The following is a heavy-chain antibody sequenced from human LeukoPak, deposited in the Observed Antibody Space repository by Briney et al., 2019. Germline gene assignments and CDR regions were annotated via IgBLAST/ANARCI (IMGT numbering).Heavy chain of an antibody. V-gene: IGHV3-11*01. CDR3: ALGTINKDFYFGMDV. CDR1: GFTFSGYY. CDR2: ISNSGSTV. D-gene: IGHD2-8*01. Sequence: KTGGSLRLSCVASGFTFSGYYMTWLRQAPGKGLEWLSYISNSGSTVFYADSVKGRFTVSRDNAKRSLYLQIESLRDDDTAVYHCALGTINKDFYFGMDVWGQGTTVTVSS. J-gene: IGHJ6*02.